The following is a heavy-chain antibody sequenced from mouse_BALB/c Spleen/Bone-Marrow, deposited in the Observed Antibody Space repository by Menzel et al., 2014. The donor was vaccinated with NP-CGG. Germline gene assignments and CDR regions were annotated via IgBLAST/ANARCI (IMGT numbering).Heavy chain of an antibody. CDR3: ARGNYGNYVDYFDY. Sequence: EVQLQQSGGGLVQPGGSLELSCAASGFTFSSYGMSWVRQTPDKRLELVASINSNGGSTYYPDSVKGRFTISRDNAKKTLSLQMSSLKSEDTAVYYCARGNYGNYVDYFDYWGQGTTLTVSS. V-gene: IGHV5-6-3*01. J-gene: IGHJ2*01. CDR2: INSNGGST. CDR1: GFTFSSYG. D-gene: IGHD2-1*01.